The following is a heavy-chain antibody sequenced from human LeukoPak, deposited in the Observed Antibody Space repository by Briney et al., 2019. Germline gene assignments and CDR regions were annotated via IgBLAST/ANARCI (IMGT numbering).Heavy chain of an antibody. V-gene: IGHV3-64*01. CDR2: ISSNGGST. J-gene: IGHJ4*02. D-gene: IGHD6-19*01. CDR1: RFTFSSYA. CDR3: ARGVLARGSSGWYFDY. Sequence: GGSLRLSCAASRFTFSSYAMHWVRQAPGKGLEYVSAISSNGGSTYYANSVKGRFTISRENSKNTLYLQMGSLRAEDMAVYYCARGVLARGSSGWYFDYWGQGTLVTVSS.